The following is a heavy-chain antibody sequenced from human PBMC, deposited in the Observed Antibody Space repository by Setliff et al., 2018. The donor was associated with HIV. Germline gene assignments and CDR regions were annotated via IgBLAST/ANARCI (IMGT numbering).Heavy chain of an antibody. V-gene: IGHV4-38-2*01. J-gene: IGHJ6*02. CDR2: IHHRGNT. CDR1: GYSISSGYY. Sequence: LSLTCPVSGYSISSGYYWGWIRQPPGRGLEWIGAIHHRGNTYYNPSLKSRVTISVDTSKNLFSLKVNCVTAADTAVYYCARHDITLVRGLVWGQGTTVTVSS. CDR3: ARHDITLVRGLV. D-gene: IGHD3-10*01.